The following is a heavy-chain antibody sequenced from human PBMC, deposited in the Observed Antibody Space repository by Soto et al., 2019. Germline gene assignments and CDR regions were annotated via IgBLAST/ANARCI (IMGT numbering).Heavy chain of an antibody. Sequence: PGGSLRLSCAASGFTVSSKYMSWVRQAPGKGLEWVSVIYSGGSTYYADSVKGRFTISRDNSKNALYLEMNSLRAEDTAVYYCVRERRGDSLEVWGQGTTVTVSS. CDR3: VRERRGDSLEV. CDR1: GFTVSSKY. CDR2: IYSGGST. J-gene: IGHJ6*02. V-gene: IGHV3-53*01. D-gene: IGHD3-16*01.